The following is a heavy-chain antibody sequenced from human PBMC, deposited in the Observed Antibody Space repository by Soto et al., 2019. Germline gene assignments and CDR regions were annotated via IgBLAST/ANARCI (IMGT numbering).Heavy chain of an antibody. CDR1: GFSVSDNY. J-gene: IGHJ4*02. Sequence: EVQLVESGGGLIQPGGSLRLSCVASGFSVSDNYMTWVRQAPGKGLEWVSVMHSDSITDYADSVKGRFAISRDKSKNTLYLQMNSLRAEDTAVYYCARHTGASSDYWGQGTLVTVSS. CDR2: MHSDSIT. CDR3: ARHTGASSDY. V-gene: IGHV3-53*01. D-gene: IGHD7-27*01.